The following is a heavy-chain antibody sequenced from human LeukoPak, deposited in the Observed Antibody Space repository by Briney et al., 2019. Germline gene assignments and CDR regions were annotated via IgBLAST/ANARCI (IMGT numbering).Heavy chain of an antibody. CDR2: IYYSGTT. J-gene: IGHJ5*02. CDR1: GGSISSSSYY. D-gene: IGHD6-6*01. CDR3: AREQLARIIGFDP. V-gene: IGHV4-39*02. Sequence: SETLSLTCTVSGGSISSSSYYWGWIRQPPGKGLEWIGSIYYSGTTYYNPSLKSRVTISVDTSRNHFSLKLSSVTAADTAVYYCAREQLARIIGFDPWGQGTLVTVSS.